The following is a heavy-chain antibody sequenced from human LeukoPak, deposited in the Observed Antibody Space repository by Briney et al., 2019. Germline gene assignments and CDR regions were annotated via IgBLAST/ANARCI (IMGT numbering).Heavy chain of an antibody. D-gene: IGHD6-13*01. J-gene: IGHJ4*02. Sequence: GGSLRLTCSASGFTFSTYAMHWVRQAQGKGLEYVLAISSNGGNTYYADSVKGRFTISRDNSKNTLYLQMSSLRAEDTAVYYCVKDGLAAATVYYFDYWGQGTLVTVSS. CDR2: ISSNGGNT. V-gene: IGHV3-64D*06. CDR1: GFTFSTYA. CDR3: VKDGLAAATVYYFDY.